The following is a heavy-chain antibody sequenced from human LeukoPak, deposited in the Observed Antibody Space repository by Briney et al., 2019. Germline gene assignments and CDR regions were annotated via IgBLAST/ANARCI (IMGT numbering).Heavy chain of an antibody. CDR2: ISFDGGDK. D-gene: IGHD6-13*01. CDR3: AKQREGTTWSPDY. J-gene: IGHJ4*02. CDR1: GFTFSSYG. Sequence: GGSLRLSCAASGFTFSSYGMHWVRQAPGKGLEWVTVISFDGGDKYYADSVKGRFTISRDYSRNTLYLQMNSLRAEDTAVYYCAKQREGTTWSPDYWGRGTLVTVSS. V-gene: IGHV3-30*18.